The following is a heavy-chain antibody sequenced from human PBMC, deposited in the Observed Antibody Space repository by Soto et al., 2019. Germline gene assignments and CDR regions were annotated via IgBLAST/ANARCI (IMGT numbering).Heavy chain of an antibody. J-gene: IGHJ6*02. V-gene: IGHV1-69*13. Sequence: SVKVSCKASGGTFSSYAISWVRQAPGQGLEWMGGIIPIFGTANYAQKFQGRVTITADESTSTAYMELSSLRSEDTAVYYCARGDSSTRDYYYYYYGMDVWGQGTTVTVSS. CDR1: GGTFSSYA. D-gene: IGHD3-16*01. CDR3: ARGDSSTRDYYYYYYGMDV. CDR2: IIPIFGTA.